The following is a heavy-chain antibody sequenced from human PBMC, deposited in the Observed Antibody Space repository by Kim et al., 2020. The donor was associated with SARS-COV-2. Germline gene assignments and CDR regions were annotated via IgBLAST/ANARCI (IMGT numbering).Heavy chain of an antibody. J-gene: IGHJ3*02. Sequence: SVKVSCKASGFTFGSSAVQWVRQAPGQRLEWIAWIVVGSTNTNFAQSVQERVTITRDMSTSTAYMELRSLKSEDTAVYYCAAGVDHYDNFDAFDIWGQG. V-gene: IGHV1-58*01. CDR1: GFTFGSSA. D-gene: IGHD3-22*01. CDR3: AAGVDHYDNFDAFDI. CDR2: IVVGSTNT.